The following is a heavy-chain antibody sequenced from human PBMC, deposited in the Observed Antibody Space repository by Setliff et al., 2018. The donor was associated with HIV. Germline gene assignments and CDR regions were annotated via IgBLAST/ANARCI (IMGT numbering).Heavy chain of an antibody. D-gene: IGHD3-3*01. J-gene: IGHJ6*03. V-gene: IGHV1-69*13. Sequence: SVKVSCKASGGNFSGYAISWVRQAPGQGLELMGGIIPIFGTANYAQKFQGRVTITADESTSTAYMELSSLRSEDTAVYYCARGEKRFLEWLPLDHYYYYYMDVWGKGFTVTVSS. CDR1: GGNFSGYA. CDR2: IIPIFGTA. CDR3: ARGEKRFLEWLPLDHYYYYYMDV.